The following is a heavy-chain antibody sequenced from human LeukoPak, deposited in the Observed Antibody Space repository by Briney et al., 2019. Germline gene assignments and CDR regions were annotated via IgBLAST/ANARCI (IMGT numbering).Heavy chain of an antibody. CDR3: ARDPTAYCSGGSCYSGALDY. V-gene: IGHV1-18*01. CDR2: ISAYNGNM. Sequence: ASVKVSCKASGYTFTSHGISWVRRAPGQGLEWMGWISAYNGNMNYAQKLQGRATMTTDTSTSTAYMEVRSLRSDDTAVYYCARDPTAYCSGGSCYSGALDYWGQGTLVTVSS. D-gene: IGHD2-15*01. J-gene: IGHJ4*02. CDR1: GYTFTSHG.